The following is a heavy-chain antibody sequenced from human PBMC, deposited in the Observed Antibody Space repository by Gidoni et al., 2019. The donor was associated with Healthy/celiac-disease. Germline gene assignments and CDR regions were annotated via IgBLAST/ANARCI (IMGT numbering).Heavy chain of an antibody. CDR2: ISGSGGST. J-gene: IGHJ4*02. D-gene: IGHD6-13*01. Sequence: EVQLVESGGGLVQPGGSLRPSCAVPGFTFSSYAMSWVRQAPGKGLECVSAISGSGGSTYYPDSVKGRFTISRDNSKNTLYLQMNSLRAEDTAVYYCAKDLSSSGVDYWGQGTLVTVSS. CDR1: GFTFSSYA. CDR3: AKDLSSSGVDY. V-gene: IGHV3-23*04.